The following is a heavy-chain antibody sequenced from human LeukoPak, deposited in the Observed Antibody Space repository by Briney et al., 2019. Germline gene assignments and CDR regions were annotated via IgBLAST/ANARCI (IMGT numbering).Heavy chain of an antibody. D-gene: IGHD3-16*01. CDR2: IRSKANSYAT. Sequence: PGGSLRLSCAASGFTFSGSAMHWVRQASGKGLEWVGRIRSKANSYATAYAASVKGRFTISRDDSKNTAYLQMNSLKTEDTAVYYCTRPTGIMFGGVEYWGQGTLVTVSS. J-gene: IGHJ4*02. CDR1: GFTFSGSA. V-gene: IGHV3-73*01. CDR3: TRPTGIMFGGVEY.